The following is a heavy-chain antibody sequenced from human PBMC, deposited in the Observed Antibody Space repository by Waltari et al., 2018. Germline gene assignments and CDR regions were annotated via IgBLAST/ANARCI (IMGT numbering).Heavy chain of an antibody. CDR1: GFTFSSYG. V-gene: IGHV3-30*02. D-gene: IGHD4-17*01. CDR2: IRYDGSNK. J-gene: IGHJ6*02. CDR3: AKINYGDHYYYYGMDV. Sequence: QVQLVESGGGVVQPGGSLRLSCAASGFTFSSYGMHWVRQAPGKGLEWVAFIRYDGSNKYYADSVKGRFTISRDNSKNTLYLQMNSLRAEDTAVYYCAKINYGDHYYYYGMDVWGQGTTVTVSS.